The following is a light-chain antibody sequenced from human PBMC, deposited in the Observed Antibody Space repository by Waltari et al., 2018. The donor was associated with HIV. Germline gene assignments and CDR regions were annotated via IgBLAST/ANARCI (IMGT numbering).Light chain of an antibody. V-gene: IGKV1-39*01. CDR2: GAS. CDR3: QQADSTPHP. CDR1: QTINNY. J-gene: IGKJ4*01. Sequence: DIQMPQSPSSLSASVGGRVTITCRASQTINNYVNWYQQKPGKAPNLLIYGASSLQSGLPSSCSDGGAGTDFTRHITGLQPEDVATYYGQQADSTPHPSGGGTKVEIK.